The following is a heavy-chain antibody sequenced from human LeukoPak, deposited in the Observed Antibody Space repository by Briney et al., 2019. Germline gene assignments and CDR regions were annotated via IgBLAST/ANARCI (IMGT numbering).Heavy chain of an antibody. D-gene: IGHD2-15*01. J-gene: IGHJ4*02. CDR3: ARRVLVSSYSGYYFDY. CDR2: IYPGDSDT. CDR1: GYRFTSYW. V-gene: IGHV5-51*01. Sequence: GESPKISCKGSGYRFTSYWIGWVRQIPGKGLEWMGIIYPGDSDTRYSPSFQGQVTISADKSISTAYLQWSSLKASDTAMYYCARRVLVSSYSGYYFDYWGQGALVTVSS.